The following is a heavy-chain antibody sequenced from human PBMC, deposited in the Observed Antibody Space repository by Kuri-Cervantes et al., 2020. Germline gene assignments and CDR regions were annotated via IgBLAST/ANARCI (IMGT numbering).Heavy chain of an antibody. CDR1: GFTFRYSL. V-gene: IGHV3-49*03. Sequence: GGSLRLSCAASGFTFRYSLHAVALPGSRKGLEWVGFTENKTDRGTTKYAASVKGRSTISRNDSKSIAYLQMSSLKTEDTAVYYCTRDRIDYSDYYPWFDPWGQGTLVTVSS. D-gene: IGHD4-11*01. J-gene: IGHJ5*02. CDR2: TENKTDRGTT. CDR3: TRDRIDYSDYYPWFDP.